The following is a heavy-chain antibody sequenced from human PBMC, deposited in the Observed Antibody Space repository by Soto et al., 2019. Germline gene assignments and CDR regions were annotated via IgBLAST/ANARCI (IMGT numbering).Heavy chain of an antibody. CDR3: ARRLVAYYYDSSGRPGLDY. CDR1: GGSISSSNW. J-gene: IGHJ4*02. V-gene: IGHV4-4*02. Sequence: QVQLQESGPGLVKPSGTLSLTCAVSGGSISSSNWWSWVRQPPGKGLEWIGEIYHSGSTNSNPSLKSRVSRTVSKSKYHFTLKLSCVTAADTAVYYCARRLVAYYYDSSGRPGLDYWGEGTLVTVSS. D-gene: IGHD3-22*01. CDR2: IYHSGST.